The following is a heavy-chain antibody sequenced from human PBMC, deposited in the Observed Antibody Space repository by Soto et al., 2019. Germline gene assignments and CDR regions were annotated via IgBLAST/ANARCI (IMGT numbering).Heavy chain of an antibody. J-gene: IGHJ6*03. D-gene: IGHD2-2*01. CDR2: IYYSGST. CDR3: ARVRLSYQLRPNYYYYYYMDV. V-gene: IGHV4-31*03. CDR1: GGSISSGGYY. Sequence: SETLSLTCTVSGGSISSGGYYWSWIRQHPGKGLEWIGYIYYSGSTYYNPSLKSRVTISVDTSKNQFSLKLSSVTAADTAVHYCARVRLSYQLRPNYYYYYYMDVWGKGTTVTVSS.